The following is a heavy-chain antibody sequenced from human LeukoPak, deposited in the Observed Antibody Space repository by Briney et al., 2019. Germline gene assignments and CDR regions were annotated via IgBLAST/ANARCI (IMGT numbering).Heavy chain of an antibody. V-gene: IGHV4-59*12. Sequence: SETLSLTCTVSGGSISSYYWSWIRQPPGKGLEWIGYIYYSGSTNYNPSLKSRVTISVDTSKNQFSLKLSSVTAADTAVYYCARYVVVVAARFAFDIWGQGTMVTVSS. CDR1: GGSISSYY. D-gene: IGHD2-15*01. CDR2: IYYSGST. CDR3: ARYVVVVAARFAFDI. J-gene: IGHJ3*02.